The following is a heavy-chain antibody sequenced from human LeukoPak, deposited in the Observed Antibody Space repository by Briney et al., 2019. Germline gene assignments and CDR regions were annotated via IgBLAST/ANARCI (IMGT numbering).Heavy chain of an antibody. Sequence: SETLSLTCSVSDGSISGTPYFWGWFRQPPGKGLEWIGEINHSGSTNYNPSLKSRVTISVDTSKNQFSLKLSSVTAADTAVYYCARRGFSGSYYYFDYWGQGTLVTVSS. D-gene: IGHD1-26*01. J-gene: IGHJ4*02. CDR3: ARRGFSGSYYYFDY. V-gene: IGHV4-39*07. CDR2: INHSGST. CDR1: DGSISGTPYF.